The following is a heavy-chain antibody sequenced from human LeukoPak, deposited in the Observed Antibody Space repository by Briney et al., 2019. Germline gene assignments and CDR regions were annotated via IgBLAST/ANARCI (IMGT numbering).Heavy chain of an antibody. V-gene: IGHV4-30-4*08. D-gene: IGHD3-3*01. CDR2: IYYSGST. Sequence: SQTLSLTCTVSGGSISSGDYYWSWIRQPPGKGLEWIGYIYYSGSTYYNPSLKSRVTISVDTSKNQFSLKLSSVTAADTAVYYCARGFGFFEWLSGWFDPWGQGTLVTVSS. J-gene: IGHJ5*02. CDR1: GGSISSGDYY. CDR3: ARGFGFFEWLSGWFDP.